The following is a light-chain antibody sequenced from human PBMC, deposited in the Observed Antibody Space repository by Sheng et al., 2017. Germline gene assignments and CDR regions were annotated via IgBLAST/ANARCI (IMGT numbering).Light chain of an antibody. V-gene: IGLV1-47*01. CDR1: WPNIGINF. Sequence: QSVLTQPPSASGTPGQRVTISCDGTWPNIGINFVYWYQQLPGTAPKVLIYRDNQRPSGVPDRFSGSKSGTSGSLAISGLRSEDEADYYCQSYDSSLSWVFGGGTKLTVL. CDR3: QSYDSSLSWV. CDR2: RDN. J-gene: IGLJ3*02.